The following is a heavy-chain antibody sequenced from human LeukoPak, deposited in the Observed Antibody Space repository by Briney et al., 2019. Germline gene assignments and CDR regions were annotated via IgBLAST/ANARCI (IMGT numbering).Heavy chain of an antibody. Sequence: PGGSLRLSCAASRFTFSSYWIHWVRQAPGKGLVWVSRINTDGSGTSYADSVKGRFTISRDNAKNTLYLQMNSLRAEDTAVYYCATPLDYRDSSGFHQGGDWGQGTLVTVSS. CDR2: INTDGSGT. J-gene: IGHJ4*02. V-gene: IGHV3-74*01. D-gene: IGHD3-22*01. CDR3: ATPLDYRDSSGFHQGGD. CDR1: RFTFSSYW.